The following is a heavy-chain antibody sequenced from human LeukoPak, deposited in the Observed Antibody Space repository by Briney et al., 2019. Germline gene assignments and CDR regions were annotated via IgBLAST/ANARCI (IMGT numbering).Heavy chain of an antibody. CDR2: IYSGGST. CDR3: AREVASGWSQDGFDY. J-gene: IGHJ4*02. V-gene: IGHV3-53*01. D-gene: IGHD6-19*01. Sequence: GGSLRLSCAASGFTVSSDYMSWVRQAPGKGLEWFSVIYSGGSTYYADSVKGRFTISRDNSKNTLYLQMNSLRAEDTAVYYCAREVASGWSQDGFDYWGQGTLVTVSS. CDR1: GFTVSSDY.